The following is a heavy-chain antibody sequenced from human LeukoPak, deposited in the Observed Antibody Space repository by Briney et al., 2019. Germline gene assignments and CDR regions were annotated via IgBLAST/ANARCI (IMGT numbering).Heavy chain of an antibody. Sequence: PSETLSLTCTVSGGSSSSSRYYWGWIRQPPGKGLEWIGSIYYSGSTYYNPSLKSRVTIFVDTSKNQFSLKLSSVTATDTAVYYCARHPYQLLWLSWFDPWGQGTLVTVSS. J-gene: IGHJ5*02. CDR2: IYYSGST. CDR3: ARHPYQLLWLSWFDP. V-gene: IGHV4-39*01. D-gene: IGHD2-2*01. CDR1: GGSSSSSRYY.